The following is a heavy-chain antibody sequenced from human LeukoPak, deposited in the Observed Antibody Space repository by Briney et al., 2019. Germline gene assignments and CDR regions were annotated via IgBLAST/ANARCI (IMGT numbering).Heavy chain of an antibody. J-gene: IGHJ4*02. V-gene: IGHV4-59*01. D-gene: IGHD3-9*01. CDR1: GGSISSYY. CDR3: ARELTEGHLDY. CDR2: IYYSGST. Sequence: PSETLSLTCTVSGGSISSYYWSWNRQPPGKGLEWIGYIYYSGSTNNNPSLKSRVTISVDTSKNQFSLKLSSVTAADTAVYYCARELTEGHLDYWGQGTLVTVSS.